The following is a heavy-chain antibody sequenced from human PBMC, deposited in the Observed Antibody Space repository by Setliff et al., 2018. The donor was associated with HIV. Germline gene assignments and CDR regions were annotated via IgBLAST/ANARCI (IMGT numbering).Heavy chain of an antibody. Sequence: SETLSLTCAVSNGSISRSSYYWGWIRQPPGKGPEWVGSIYYSGSTYYSPSLKSRVTISVDTSKRQFFLHLTSVTAADTAVYFCASTDNTGYKIDYWGQGARVTVSS. D-gene: IGHD3-10*01. CDR1: NGSISRSSYY. CDR2: IYYSGST. J-gene: IGHJ4*01. V-gene: IGHV4-39*01. CDR3: ASTDNTGYKIDY.